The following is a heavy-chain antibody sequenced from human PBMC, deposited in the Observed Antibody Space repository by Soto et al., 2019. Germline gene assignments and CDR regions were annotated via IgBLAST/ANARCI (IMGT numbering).Heavy chain of an antibody. D-gene: IGHD2-2*01. CDR2: IYYSGYT. Sequence: QVQLQESGPGLVKPSQTLSLTCTVSGGSISSDGHYWSWVRQHPGKGLEWIGCIYYSGYTYYNPSLKSRVTMSVDKSKNQFSLQLSSVTAADPAVYYCAREGEGLMPWGQGTLVTVSS. J-gene: IGHJ4*02. CDR3: AREGEGLMP. CDR1: GGSISSDGHY. V-gene: IGHV4-31*03.